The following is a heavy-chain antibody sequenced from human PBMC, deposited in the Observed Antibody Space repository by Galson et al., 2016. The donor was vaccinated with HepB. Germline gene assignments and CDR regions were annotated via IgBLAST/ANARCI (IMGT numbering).Heavy chain of an antibody. CDR1: GYLFSTYF. Sequence: SVKVSCKASGYLFSTYFIHWVRQAPGQGLEWMGLFNPSRGSTIYAQKFQGRVTMTEDTSTDTAYMELSSLRSEDTAVYYCATHSGGTYYTYYGMDVWGQGTTVTVSS. CDR2: FNPSRGST. J-gene: IGHJ6*02. V-gene: IGHV1-46*01. D-gene: IGHD1-26*01. CDR3: ATHSGGTYYTYYGMDV.